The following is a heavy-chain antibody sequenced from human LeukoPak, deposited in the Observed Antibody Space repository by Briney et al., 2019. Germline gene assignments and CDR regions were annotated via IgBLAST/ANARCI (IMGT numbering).Heavy chain of an antibody. D-gene: IGHD3-10*01. J-gene: IGHJ5*02. Sequence: GGSLRLSCAASGFTFDDYGMSWVRQAPGKGLEWVSGINWNGGSTGYADSVKGRFTISRDNAKNSLYLQMNSLRAEDTALYHCAGRRNDYYGSGSYSYNWFDPWGQGTLVTVSS. CDR2: INWNGGST. V-gene: IGHV3-20*01. CDR1: GFTFDDYG. CDR3: AGRRNDYYGSGSYSYNWFDP.